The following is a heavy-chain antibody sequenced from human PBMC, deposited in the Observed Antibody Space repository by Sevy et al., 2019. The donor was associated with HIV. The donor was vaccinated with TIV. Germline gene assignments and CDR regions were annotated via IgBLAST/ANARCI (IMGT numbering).Heavy chain of an antibody. CDR2: ISYSGSTT. D-gene: IGHD3-10*01. V-gene: IGHV3-23*01. J-gene: IGHJ4*02. CDR3: AKDRVSGSYYSGDFDY. Sequence: GSLRLSCAASGFTFNTYAMTWVRQAPGKGLEWVSAISYSGSTTHYADSVKGRFTISRDNSKNTLYLQMNSLRAEDTVVYYCAKDRVSGSYYSGDFDYWGQGTLVTVSS. CDR1: GFTFNTYA.